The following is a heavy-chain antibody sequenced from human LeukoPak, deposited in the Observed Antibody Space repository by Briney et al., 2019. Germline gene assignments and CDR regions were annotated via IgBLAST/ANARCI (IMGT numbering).Heavy chain of an antibody. CDR3: AKADQGYYDSSGCFDY. Sequence: PGGSLRLSCAASGFTFSSYAMSWVRQAPGKGLEWVSAISGSGGSTYYADSVKGRFTISRDNSKNTLYLQMNSLRAEDTAVYYCAKADQGYYDSSGCFDYWGQGTLVTVSS. V-gene: IGHV3-23*01. CDR2: ISGSGGST. CDR1: GFTFSSYA. J-gene: IGHJ4*02. D-gene: IGHD3-22*01.